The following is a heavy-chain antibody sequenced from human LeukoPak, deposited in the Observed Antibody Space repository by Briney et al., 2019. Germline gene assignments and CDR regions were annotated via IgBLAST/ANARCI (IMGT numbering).Heavy chain of an antibody. CDR2: IYETGST. V-gene: IGHV4-39*01. J-gene: IGHJ4*02. CDR3: ARRRLLWFGELAHEDY. D-gene: IGHD3-10*01. CDR1: GGSLSSSSYY. Sequence: SETLSLTCSVSGGSLSSSSYYWGWIRQPPGRGLEWIGNIYETGSTNYNPSLKSRVTISVDTSKNQFSLKLSSVTAADTAVYYCARRRLLWFGELAHEDYWGQGTLVTVSS.